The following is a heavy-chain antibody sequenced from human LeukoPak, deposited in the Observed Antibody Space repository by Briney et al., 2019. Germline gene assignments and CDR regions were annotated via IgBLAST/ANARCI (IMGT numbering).Heavy chain of an antibody. CDR3: ARAVVVAATPTFDY. V-gene: IGHV4-59*01. J-gene: IGHJ4*02. CDR2: IYYSGST. Sequence: SETLPLTCTVSGGSISSYYWSWIRQPPGKGLEWIGYIYYSGSTNYNPSLKSRVTISVDTSKNQFSLKLSSVTAADTAVYYCARAVVVAATPTFDYWGQGTLVTVSS. CDR1: GGSISSYY. D-gene: IGHD2-15*01.